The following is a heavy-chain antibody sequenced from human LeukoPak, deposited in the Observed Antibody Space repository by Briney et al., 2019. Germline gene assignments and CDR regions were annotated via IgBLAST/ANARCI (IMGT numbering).Heavy chain of an antibody. Sequence: PSETLSLTCTVSGDSIHSVYYFWRWIRQPPGKGLERNGSVYFDGDTSYSPSLKSRVIISVDTSKNQFSLNLTSVTAADTALFYCARHRKSARNYLYYYMDVWGKGTTVTVSS. D-gene: IGHD6-6*01. J-gene: IGHJ6*03. CDR1: GDSIHSVYYF. CDR2: VYFDGDT. CDR3: ARHRKSARNYLYYYMDV. V-gene: IGHV4-39*01.